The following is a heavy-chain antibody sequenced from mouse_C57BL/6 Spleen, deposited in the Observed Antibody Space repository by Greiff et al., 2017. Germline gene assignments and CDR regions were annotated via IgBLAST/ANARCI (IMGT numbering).Heavy chain of an antibody. J-gene: IGHJ3*01. Sequence: QVQLKQSGAALVRPGSSVKLSCKASGYTFTSYWMDWVKQRPGQGLEWIGNIYPSDSETHYNQKFKDKATLTVDKSSSTAYMQLSRLTSEDSAVDYCAAGPWCAYWGQGTLVTVSA. D-gene: IGHD3-3*01. V-gene: IGHV1-61*01. CDR2: IYPSDSET. CDR1: GYTFTSYW. CDR3: AAGPWCAY.